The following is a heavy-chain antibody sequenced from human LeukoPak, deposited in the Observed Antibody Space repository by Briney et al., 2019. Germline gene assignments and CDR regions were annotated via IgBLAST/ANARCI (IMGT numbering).Heavy chain of an antibody. V-gene: IGHV3-49*04. J-gene: IGHJ6*03. D-gene: IGHD1-14*01. Sequence: GGSLRLSCAASGSSFGDFGMSWVRQAPGKGLEWVGFIRSKAYGGTTEYAASVKGRFTISRDNSQNIAYLQMNSMQTGDTAVYYCTRDAQPNNYYYYMDVWGKGTTVTVSS. CDR2: IRSKAYGGTT. CDR3: TRDAQPNNYYYYMDV. CDR1: GSSFGDFG.